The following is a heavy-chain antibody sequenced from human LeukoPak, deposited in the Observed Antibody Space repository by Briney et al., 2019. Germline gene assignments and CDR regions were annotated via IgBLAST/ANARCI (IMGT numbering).Heavy chain of an antibody. J-gene: IGHJ6*04. CDR2: IWFDGSNK. CDR1: GFTFSGYG. D-gene: IGHD3-3*01. CDR3: ARDRFDVRDV. Sequence: GGSLRLSCAASGFTFSGYGMHWVRQAPGKGLEWVALIWFDGSNKQYADSVKGRFTISRDNSKSTLYLQMNSLRAEDTAVYYCARDRFDVRDVWGKGTTVTVSS. V-gene: IGHV3-33*01.